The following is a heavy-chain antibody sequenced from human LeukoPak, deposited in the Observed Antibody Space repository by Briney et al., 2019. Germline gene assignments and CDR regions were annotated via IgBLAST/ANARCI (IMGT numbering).Heavy chain of an antibody. CDR3: ARPLKYYDILTGYSTIEAFDI. D-gene: IGHD3-9*01. V-gene: IGHV1-2*02. Sequence: ASVKVSCKASGYTFTGYYMHCVRQAPGQGLEWMGWINPNSGGTNYAQKFQGRVTMTRDTSISTAYMELSRLRSDDTAVYYCARPLKYYDILTGYSTIEAFDIWGQGTMVTVSS. CDR1: GYTFTGYY. CDR2: INPNSGGT. J-gene: IGHJ3*02.